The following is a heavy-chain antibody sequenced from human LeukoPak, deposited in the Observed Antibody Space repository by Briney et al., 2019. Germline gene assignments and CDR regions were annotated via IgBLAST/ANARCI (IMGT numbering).Heavy chain of an antibody. CDR1: GYTFTSYA. Sequence: ASVKVSCKASGYTFTSYAMHWVRQAPGQRLEWMGWINAGNGNTNYAQKLQGRVTMTTDTSTSTAYMELRSLRSDDTAVYYCARAPTYYYDSSGHPNAFDIWGQGTMVTVSS. V-gene: IGHV1-3*01. J-gene: IGHJ3*02. D-gene: IGHD3-22*01. CDR3: ARAPTYYYDSSGHPNAFDI. CDR2: INAGNGNT.